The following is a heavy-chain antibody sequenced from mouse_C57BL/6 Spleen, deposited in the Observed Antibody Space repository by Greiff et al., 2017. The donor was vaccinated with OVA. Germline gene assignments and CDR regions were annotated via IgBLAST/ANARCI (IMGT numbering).Heavy chain of an antibody. CDR2: IRSKSNNYAT. CDR1: GFSFNTYA. Sequence: EVMLVESGGGLVQPKGSLKLSCAASGFSFNTYAMNWVRQAPGKGLEWVARIRSKSNNYATYYADSVKDRFTISRDDSESMLYLQMNNLKTEDTAMYYCVRHPYYGKGLDYWGQGTSVTVSS. V-gene: IGHV10-1*01. J-gene: IGHJ4*01. CDR3: VRHPYYGKGLDY. D-gene: IGHD2-1*01.